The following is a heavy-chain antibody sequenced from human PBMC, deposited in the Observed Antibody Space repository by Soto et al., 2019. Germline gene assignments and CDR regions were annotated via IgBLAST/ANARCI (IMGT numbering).Heavy chain of an antibody. CDR3: ASSGSGWYLY. V-gene: IGHV1-46*01. J-gene: IGHJ4*02. D-gene: IGHD6-19*01. Sequence: ASVKVSCKASGYTFTTYYMHWVRQAPGQGLEWMGIINPSGGSTNAQKFQGRVTMTRDTSTSTVYMELSSLRSEDTAVYYCASSGSGWYLYWGQGTLVTVSS. CDR2: INPSGGST. CDR1: GYTFTTYY.